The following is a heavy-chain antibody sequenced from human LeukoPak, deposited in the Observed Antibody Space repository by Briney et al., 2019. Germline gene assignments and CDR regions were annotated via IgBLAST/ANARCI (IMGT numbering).Heavy chain of an antibody. J-gene: IGHJ5*02. CDR1: GYTFTGYY. CDR3: ARGRTYYYGSGAPKGP. CDR2: INPNSGGT. V-gene: IGHV1-2*02. D-gene: IGHD3-10*01. Sequence: ASVKVSCKASGYTFTGYYMHWVRQAPGQGLEWMGWINPNSGGTNYAQKFQGRVTMTRDTSISTAYMELSRLRSDDTAVYYCARGRTYYYGSGAPKGPWGQGTLVTVSS.